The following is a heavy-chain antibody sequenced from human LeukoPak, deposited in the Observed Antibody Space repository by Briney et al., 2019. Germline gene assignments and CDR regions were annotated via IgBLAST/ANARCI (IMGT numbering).Heavy chain of an antibody. J-gene: IGHJ4*02. CDR1: GFTFRNYC. D-gene: IGHD1-1*01. Sequence: GGSLRLSYAASGFTFRNYCMNWVRQAPGKGRAGVSYISSSSSTIYYADSVKGRFTIPRDNATNSLYLQMNSLRAEDTAVYCCSRDGQLKPYYFDHGAQGPLVTVSS. V-gene: IGHV3-48*04. CDR2: ISSSSSTI. CDR3: SRDGQLKPYYFDH.